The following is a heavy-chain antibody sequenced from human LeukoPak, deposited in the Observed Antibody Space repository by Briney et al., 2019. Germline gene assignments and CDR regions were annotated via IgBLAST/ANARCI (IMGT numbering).Heavy chain of an antibody. J-gene: IGHJ4*02. D-gene: IGHD6-25*01. CDR1: GYTFTSYW. CDR2: IYPGDSDT. Sequence: GASLKTSCKGSGYTFTSYWIGWVRQLPGQGLEWMGIIYPGDSDTRYSPSFQGQVTISADKSISTAYLQWSSLKASDTAMYYWATCIAADDEYFNYWGQGTLVTVSS. V-gene: IGHV5-51*01. CDR3: ATCIAADDEYFNY.